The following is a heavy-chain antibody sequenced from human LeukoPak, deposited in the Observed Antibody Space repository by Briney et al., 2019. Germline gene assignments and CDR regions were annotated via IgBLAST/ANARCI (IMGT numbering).Heavy chain of an antibody. Sequence: SETLSLTCTVSGGSISSSSYYWGWIRQPPGKGLEWIGYIYYSGSTNYNPSLKSRVTISVDTSKNQFSLKLSSVTAADTAVYYCAKGAGIGVGPTSYFDYWGQGTLVTVSS. J-gene: IGHJ4*02. D-gene: IGHD6-19*01. CDR3: AKGAGIGVGPTSYFDY. CDR2: IYYSGST. CDR1: GGSISSSSYY. V-gene: IGHV4-61*05.